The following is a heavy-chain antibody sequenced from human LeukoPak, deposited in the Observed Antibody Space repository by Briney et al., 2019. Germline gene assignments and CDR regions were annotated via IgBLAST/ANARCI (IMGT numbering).Heavy chain of an antibody. J-gene: IGHJ4*02. CDR1: GYTFTDYY. CDR2: MDPKSGGT. D-gene: IGHD6-13*01. V-gene: IGHV1-2*02. Sequence: ASVKVSCKASGYTFTDYYMHWVRQAPGKGLEWMGWMDPKSGGTKYAQKFQGRVTLTRDTSISTAHMELSSLRSDDTAVYYCARGAGSSWFDNWGPGTLVTFSS. CDR3: ARGAGSSWFDN.